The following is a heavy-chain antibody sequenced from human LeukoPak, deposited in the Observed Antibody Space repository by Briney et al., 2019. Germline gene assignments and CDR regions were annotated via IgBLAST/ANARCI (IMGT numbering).Heavy chain of an antibody. D-gene: IGHD3/OR15-3a*01. Sequence: PSETLSLTCTVSGDSLSHNYWSWIRQSPGKGLEWIAFVHYTGTTHYNPSLRSRVTISMDTSKNQYSLRLRSVTAEDTAVYYYARQGGAFGPLDFWGLGTLVTVSS. CDR2: VHYTGTT. CDR3: ARQGGAFGPLDF. J-gene: IGHJ4*02. V-gene: IGHV4-59*08. CDR1: GDSLSHNY.